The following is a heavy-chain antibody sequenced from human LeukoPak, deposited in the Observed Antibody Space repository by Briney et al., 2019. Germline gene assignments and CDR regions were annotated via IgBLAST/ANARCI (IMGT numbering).Heavy chain of an antibody. CDR3: ARYTMVRGLFDY. D-gene: IGHD3-10*01. CDR1: GFTFSSYE. J-gene: IGHJ4*02. CDR2: ISSSGSTI. V-gene: IGHV3-48*03. Sequence: GGSLRLSCAASGFTFSSYELNWVRQAPGQGVEWVAFISSSGSTIYYAHSVQGRFTISRENAKNSLYLQMNSLRAEDTAVYYCARYTMVRGLFDYWGQGTLVTVSS.